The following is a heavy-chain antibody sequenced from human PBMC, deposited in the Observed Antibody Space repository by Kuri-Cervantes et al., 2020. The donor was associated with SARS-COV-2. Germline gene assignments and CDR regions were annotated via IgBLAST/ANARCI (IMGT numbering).Heavy chain of an antibody. V-gene: IGHV4-59*12. CDR3: ARGGYSGYEGWFDP. CDR2: IYYSGST. CDR1: GGSISTYY. Sequence: SETLSLTCNVSGGSISTYYWSWIRKPPGKGLEWSEYIYYSGSTNYNPSLKSRVTISVDTSKNQFSLKLGSVTAADTAVYYCARGGYSGYEGWFDPWGQGTLVTVSS. D-gene: IGHD5-12*01. J-gene: IGHJ5*02.